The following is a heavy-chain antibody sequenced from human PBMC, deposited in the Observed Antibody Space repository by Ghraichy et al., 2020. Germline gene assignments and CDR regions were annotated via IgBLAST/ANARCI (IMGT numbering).Heavy chain of an antibody. J-gene: IGHJ4*02. V-gene: IGHV4-39*01. CDR3: ARQGYDSNYFDY. D-gene: IGHD1-20*01. CDR1: GGSISSSNYY. CDR2: IYYSGST. Sequence: SEPLSLTCTVSGGSISSSNYYWGWIRQPPGEGLEWIGTIYYSGSTYYNPSLKSRVTISVDTSRNQFSLKLISGTAADTAVYYCARQGYDSNYFDYWGQGTLVTVCS.